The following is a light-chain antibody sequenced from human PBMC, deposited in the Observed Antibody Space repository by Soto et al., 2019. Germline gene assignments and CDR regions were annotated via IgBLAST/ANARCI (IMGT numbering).Light chain of an antibody. Sequence: EIVLTQSTGTLSLSPGERATLSCRASQSVSRNYLASYLQKPGQAPRLLIAAASSRITGIPDRFSGSGSGTDFPLTISRLAPEDIAVNHCQQYGSAPPTFGQGNRVEIK. CDR3: QQYGSAPPT. CDR1: QSVSRNY. CDR2: AAS. J-gene: IGKJ1*01. V-gene: IGKV3-20*01.